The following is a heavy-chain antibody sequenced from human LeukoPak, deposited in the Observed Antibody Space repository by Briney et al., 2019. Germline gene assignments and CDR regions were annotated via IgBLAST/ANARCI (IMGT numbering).Heavy chain of an antibody. CDR3: ARAGLLWFGESRMDV. V-gene: IGHV3-48*01. J-gene: IGHJ6*02. CDR1: GFTFSTYS. Sequence: GGSLRLSCAASGFTFSTYSMNWVRQAPGKGLEWISYISSNSRTIYYAGSVKGRLIVSRDNAKNSLDLHMNTLRAEDTAVYYCARAGLLWFGESRMDVWGQGTTVTVSS. D-gene: IGHD3-10*01. CDR2: ISSNSRTI.